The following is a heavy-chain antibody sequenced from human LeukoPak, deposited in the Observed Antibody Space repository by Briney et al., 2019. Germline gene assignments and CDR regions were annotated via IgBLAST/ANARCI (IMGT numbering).Heavy chain of an antibody. CDR2: IYYSGYT. CDR1: GGSISSYY. D-gene: IGHD1/OR15-1a*01. CDR3: ARDEQQSDAFDI. V-gene: IGHV4-59*01. Sequence: SETLSLTCTVSGGSISSYYWSWIRQPPGKGLEWIGCIYYSGYTNYKSSLKSRVTISVDTSKNQFSLKLSAVTAADSAVYYCARDEQQSDAFDIWGQGTMVTVSS. J-gene: IGHJ3*02.